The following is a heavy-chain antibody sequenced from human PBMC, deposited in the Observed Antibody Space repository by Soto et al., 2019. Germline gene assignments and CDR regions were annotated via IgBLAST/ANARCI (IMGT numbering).Heavy chain of an antibody. CDR2: IYYSGST. CDR1: GGSISSGDYY. CDR3: ARYGSGSPNWFDP. V-gene: IGHV4-30-4*01. Sequence: QVQLQESGPGLVKPSQTLSLTCTVSGGSISSGDYYWSWIRQPPGKGLEWIGYIYYSGSTYYNPSLKSRVTISVYTSKNQFSLKLSSVTAADTAVYYCARYGSGSPNWFDPWGQGTLVTVSS. J-gene: IGHJ5*02. D-gene: IGHD3-10*01.